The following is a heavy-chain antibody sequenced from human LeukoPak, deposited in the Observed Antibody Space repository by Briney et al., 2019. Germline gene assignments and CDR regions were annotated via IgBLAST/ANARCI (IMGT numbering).Heavy chain of an antibody. D-gene: IGHD3-9*01. CDR2: ISSSSSYI. CDR3: ARDLSSRNYDILTGYYFDP. CDR1: GFTFSSYS. V-gene: IGHV3-21*01. J-gene: IGHJ5*02. Sequence: PGGSLRLSCAASGFTFSSYSMNWVRQAPGKGLEGVSSISSSSSYIYYADSVKGRFPTSRDNAKNSLYLQMNSLRAEDTAVYYCARDLSSRNYDILTGYYFDPWGQGTLVTVSS.